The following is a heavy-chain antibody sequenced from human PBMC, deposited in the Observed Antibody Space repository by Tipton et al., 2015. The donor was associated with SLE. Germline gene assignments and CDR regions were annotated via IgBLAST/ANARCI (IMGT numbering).Heavy chain of an antibody. CDR2: IRADGSNK. V-gene: IGHV3-30*02. CDR1: GFTYSGYA. D-gene: IGHD1-7*01. J-gene: IGHJ4*02. Sequence: SLRLSCAASGFTYSGYAMHWVRQAPGKGLEWVAFIRADGSNKDYADSVKGRFTISRDNSKNTLYLQMNRLRVEDTAVYYCARRYNWNYKDYFDYWGQGTPVTVSS. CDR3: ARRYNWNYKDYFDY.